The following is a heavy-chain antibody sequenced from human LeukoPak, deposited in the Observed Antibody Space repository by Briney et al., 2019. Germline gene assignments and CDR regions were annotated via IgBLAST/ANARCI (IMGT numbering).Heavy chain of an antibody. J-gene: IGHJ6*04. D-gene: IGHD2-2*01. CDR1: GYTFTSYG. Sequence: ASVKVSCKASGYTFTSYGISWVRQAPGQGLEWMGWISAYNGSTNYAQKLQGRVTMTTDTSTSTAYMELRSLRSDDTAVYYCARDGGYCSSTSCPKEYYYGMDVWGKGTTVTVSS. CDR2: ISAYNGST. CDR3: ARDGGYCSSTSCPKEYYYGMDV. V-gene: IGHV1-18*04.